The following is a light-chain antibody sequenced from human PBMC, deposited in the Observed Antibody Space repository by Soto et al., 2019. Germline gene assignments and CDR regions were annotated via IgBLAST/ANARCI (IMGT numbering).Light chain of an antibody. CDR2: GAP. J-gene: IGKJ1*01. CDR3: QQYQNLWT. CDR1: QSVSSGH. Sequence: EIVMTQSPATLSLSPGERSSLSCMASQSVSSGHLAWYQQKPGQAPRLLIYGAPSRATGIPDRFSGSGSGTDFTLTINSLQSEDFAVYYCQQYQNLWTFGQGTKVDI. V-gene: IGKV3D-7*01.